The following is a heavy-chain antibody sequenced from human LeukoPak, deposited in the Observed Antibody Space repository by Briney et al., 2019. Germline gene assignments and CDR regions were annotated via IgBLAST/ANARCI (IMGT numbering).Heavy chain of an antibody. J-gene: IGHJ5*02. Sequence: ASVRVSCKASGNTFAGYYVHWVRQAPGQGLEWMGWINTHSGATNYAQHFQGRVTMTRNTSISTAYMELSSLRSEDTAVYYCARTTRDGYKRYDNWFDPWGQGTLVTVSS. CDR3: ARTTRDGYKRYDNWFDP. CDR2: INTHSGAT. CDR1: GNTFAGYY. V-gene: IGHV1-2*02. D-gene: IGHD5-24*01.